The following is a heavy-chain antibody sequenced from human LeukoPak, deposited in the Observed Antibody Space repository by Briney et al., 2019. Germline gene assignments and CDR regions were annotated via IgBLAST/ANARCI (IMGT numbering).Heavy chain of an antibody. D-gene: IGHD3-10*01. J-gene: IGHJ5*02. V-gene: IGHV1-2*02. Sequence: GASVKVSCKASGYTFSGYYMHWVRQAPGQGLEWMGWINPNSGGTYYAQKFQGRVTITRNTSISTAYMELSSLRSEDTAVYYCARGRGTMVRGVIIWGGDNRRFDPWGQGTLVTVSS. CDR3: ARGRGTMVRGVIIWGGDNRRFDP. CDR2: INPNSGGT. CDR1: GYTFSGYY.